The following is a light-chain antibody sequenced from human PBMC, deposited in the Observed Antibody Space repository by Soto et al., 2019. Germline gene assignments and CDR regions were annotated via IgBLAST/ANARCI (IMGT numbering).Light chain of an antibody. V-gene: IGKV1-5*01. J-gene: IGKJ1*01. CDR3: QQYNSYSWT. CDR1: QSISSW. CDR2: DAS. Sequence: DIQMTQSPSTLSASVGDRVTTTGRASQSISSWLAWYQQKPGKAPKLLIYDASSLESGVPSRFSGSGSGTEFTLTISSLQPDDFATYYCQQYNSYSWTFGQGTKVDIK.